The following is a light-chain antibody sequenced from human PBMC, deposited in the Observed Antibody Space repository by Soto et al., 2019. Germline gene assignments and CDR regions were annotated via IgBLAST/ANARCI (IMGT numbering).Light chain of an antibody. J-gene: IGLJ1*01. Sequence: QSVLTQPPSASGTPGQRGTISCSGSSSNIGSNTVNWYQQVPGTAPKFLISTNNQRPSGVPHRFSGSKSGTSAALAISGLQSGDEADYYCAAWDDSLNGHYVFGTGTKVTV. V-gene: IGLV1-44*01. CDR3: AAWDDSLNGHYV. CDR2: TNN. CDR1: SSNIGSNT.